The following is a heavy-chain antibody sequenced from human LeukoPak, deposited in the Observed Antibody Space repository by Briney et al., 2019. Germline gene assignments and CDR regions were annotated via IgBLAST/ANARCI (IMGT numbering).Heavy chain of an antibody. CDR1: GGSISSGSYY. V-gene: IGHV4-61*02. CDR3: ARGWGGSYYYYGMDV. D-gene: IGHD3-10*01. CDR2: IYTSGST. Sequence: SETLSLTCTVSGGSISSGSYYWSWIRQPAGKGLEWIGRIYTSGSTNYNPSLKSRVTISVDTSKNQFSLKLSSVTAADTAVYYCARGWGGSYYYYGMDVWGQGTTVTVSS. J-gene: IGHJ6*02.